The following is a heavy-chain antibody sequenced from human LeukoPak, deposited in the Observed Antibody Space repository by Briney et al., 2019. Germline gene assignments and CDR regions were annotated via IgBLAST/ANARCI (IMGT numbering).Heavy chain of an antibody. V-gene: IGHV3-23*01. CDR3: VKDLRGITIFVDP. CDR1: GFTFSSYW. Sequence: GGSLRLSCAASGFTFSSYWMHWVRQAPGKGLEWVSAISGSGGSTYYADSVKGRFTISRDNSKNTLYLQMNSLRAADTAVYYCVKDLRGITIFVDPWGQGTLVTVSS. CDR2: ISGSGGST. J-gene: IGHJ5*02. D-gene: IGHD3-9*01.